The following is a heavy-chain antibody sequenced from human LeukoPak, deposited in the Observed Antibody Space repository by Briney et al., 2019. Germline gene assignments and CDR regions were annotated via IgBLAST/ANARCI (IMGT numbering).Heavy chain of an antibody. Sequence: PSETLSLTCSVSGDSISRFYWSWIRQPPGRGLEWIGHIYYDGSTNYSPSLKSRVSVSIDMSKNQFSLNLTSVTPADTAVYYRAREWRNTIFGVVRYFNLWGRGTLVTVSS. V-gene: IGHV4-59*01. D-gene: IGHD3-3*01. CDR2: IYYDGST. CDR3: AREWRNTIFGVVRYFNL. J-gene: IGHJ2*01. CDR1: GDSISRFY.